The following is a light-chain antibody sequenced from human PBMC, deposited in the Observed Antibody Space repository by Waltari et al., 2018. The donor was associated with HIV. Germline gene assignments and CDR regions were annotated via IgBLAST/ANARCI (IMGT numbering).Light chain of an antibody. J-gene: IGKJ1*01. Sequence: DIPMTQSPSSLSASVGARVTITCRASQSISSYLNWYQQKPGKAPKLLIYAASSLQSGVPSRFSGSGSETDFTLTISSLQPEDFATYYCQQSYSTWSFGQGTKVEIK. CDR3: QQSYSTWS. CDR2: AAS. CDR1: QSISSY. V-gene: IGKV1-39*01.